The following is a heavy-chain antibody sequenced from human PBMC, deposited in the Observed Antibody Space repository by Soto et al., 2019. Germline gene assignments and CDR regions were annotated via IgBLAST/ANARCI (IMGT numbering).Heavy chain of an antibody. V-gene: IGHV3-9*01. CDR3: AKSDFWSGPTDV. D-gene: IGHD3-3*01. J-gene: IGHJ6*04. Sequence: EVQLVESGGGLVQPGRSLRLSCAASGFTFDDYAMHWVRQAPGKGLEWVSGISWNSGSIGYADSVKGRFTISRDNAKNSLYLQMNRLRAEDTALYYCAKSDFWSGPTDVWGKGTTVTVSS. CDR1: GFTFDDYA. CDR2: ISWNSGSI.